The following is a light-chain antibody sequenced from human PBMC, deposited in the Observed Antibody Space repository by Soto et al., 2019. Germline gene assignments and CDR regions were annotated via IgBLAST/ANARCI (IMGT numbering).Light chain of an antibody. Sequence: EIVMTQSPATLSVSPGERATLSCRASQSVNSNLAWYQQKPGQAPRLLIYGASTRATGIPARFSGSGSGTEFILTISSLQSEDFAVYYCQQYSNWPPETFGQGTKVEIK. CDR1: QSVNSN. CDR2: GAS. J-gene: IGKJ1*01. CDR3: QQYSNWPPET. V-gene: IGKV3-15*01.